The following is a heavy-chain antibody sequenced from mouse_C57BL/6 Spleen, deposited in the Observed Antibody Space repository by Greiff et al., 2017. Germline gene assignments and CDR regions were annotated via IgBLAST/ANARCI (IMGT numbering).Heavy chain of an antibody. CDR2: INPSSGYT. Sequence: QVQLQQSGAELARPGASVKMSCKASGYTFTSYTMHWVNQRPGQGLEWIGYINPSSGYTKYNQKFKDKATLTAYKSSSTAYMQLSSLTSEDSAVYYCARSTTVVATRGNAMDYWGQGTSVTVSS. CDR1: GYTFTSYT. J-gene: IGHJ4*01. D-gene: IGHD1-1*01. V-gene: IGHV1-4*01. CDR3: ARSTTVVATRGNAMDY.